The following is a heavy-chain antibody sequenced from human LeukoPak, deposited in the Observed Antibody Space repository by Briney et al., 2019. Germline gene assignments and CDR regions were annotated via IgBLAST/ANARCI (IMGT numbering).Heavy chain of an antibody. CDR2: IDWNSGTM. J-gene: IGHJ6*03. V-gene: IGHV3-9*01. Sequence: GRSLRLSCAASGFSFADATMHWVRQVPGKGLEWVSGIDWNSGTMGYADSVKGRFTVSRDNAKNSLYLQMNSLKTEDTALYYCAKDPYMDVWGKGTTVTVSS. CDR3: AKDPYMDV. CDR1: GFSFADAT.